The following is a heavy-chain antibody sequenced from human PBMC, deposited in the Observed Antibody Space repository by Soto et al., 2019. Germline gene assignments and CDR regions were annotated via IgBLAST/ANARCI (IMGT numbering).Heavy chain of an antibody. Sequence: EVQLVESGGGLIQPGGSLRLSCAASGFTFSSNDMNWVRQAPGKGLEWVSLIYSSGSTSYADSVKGRFTISRDNSKNKLYLQMGSLGAEDTAVYYCATRPLLPGAPWGQGTMVTVSS. CDR1: GFTFSSND. J-gene: IGHJ3*01. CDR2: IYSSGST. D-gene: IGHD3-22*01. V-gene: IGHV3-53*01. CDR3: ATRPLLPGAP.